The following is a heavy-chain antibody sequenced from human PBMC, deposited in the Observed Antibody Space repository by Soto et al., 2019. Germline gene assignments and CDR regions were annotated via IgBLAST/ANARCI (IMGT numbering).Heavy chain of an antibody. CDR1: GFTFSSYG. V-gene: IGHV3-33*01. Sequence: QVQLVESGGGVVQPGRSLRLSCAASGFTFSSYGMHWVRQAPGKGLEWVAVIWYDGSNKYYADSVKGRFTISRDNSKNTLYLQMNSLRAEDTAVYYSARDRYCTNGVCQIDYWGQGTLVTVSS. D-gene: IGHD2-8*01. J-gene: IGHJ4*02. CDR2: IWYDGSNK. CDR3: ARDRYCTNGVCQIDY.